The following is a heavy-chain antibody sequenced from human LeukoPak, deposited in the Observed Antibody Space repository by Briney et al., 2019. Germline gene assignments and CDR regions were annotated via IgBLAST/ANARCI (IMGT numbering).Heavy chain of an antibody. Sequence: QTGGSLRLSCAASRFTFSSSWMTGVRQAPGKGLEWWANIKGGGSDKNYVVSVKGRFTISRDNAKTSLFLQMRSLRGEDTALYYCATEHWGPNSWGQGTLVTVSS. D-gene: IGHD3-16*01. V-gene: IGHV3-7*01. CDR1: RFTFSSSW. J-gene: IGHJ4*02. CDR3: ATEHWGPNS. CDR2: IKGGGSDK.